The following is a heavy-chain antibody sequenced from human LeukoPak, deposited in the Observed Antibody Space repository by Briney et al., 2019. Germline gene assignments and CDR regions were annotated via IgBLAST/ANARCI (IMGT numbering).Heavy chain of an antibody. CDR3: ARLDSSSWYYFDY. CDR2: IYYSGSA. J-gene: IGHJ4*02. Sequence: SETLSLTCTVSGGSISTYYWTWIRQPPGKGLEWIGYIYYSGSADYNPSLKSRVTISVDTSKNQFSLKLSSVTAADTAVYYCARLDSSSWYYFDYWGQGTLVTVSS. CDR1: GGSISTYY. V-gene: IGHV4-59*08. D-gene: IGHD6-13*01.